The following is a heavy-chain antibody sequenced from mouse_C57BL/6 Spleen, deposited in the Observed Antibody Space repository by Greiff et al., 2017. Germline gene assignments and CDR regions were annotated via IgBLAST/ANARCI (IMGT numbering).Heavy chain of an antibody. CDR3: ARWGTAQATGVY. CDR1: GYTFTSYW. Sequence: QVHVKQPGTELVKPGASVKLSCKASGYTFTSYWMHWVKQRPGQGLEWIGNINPSNGGTNYNEKFKSKATLTVDKSSSTAYMQLSSLTSEDSAVYYCARWGTAQATGVYWGQGTTLTVSS. CDR2: INPSNGGT. D-gene: IGHD3-2*02. J-gene: IGHJ2*01. V-gene: IGHV1-53*01.